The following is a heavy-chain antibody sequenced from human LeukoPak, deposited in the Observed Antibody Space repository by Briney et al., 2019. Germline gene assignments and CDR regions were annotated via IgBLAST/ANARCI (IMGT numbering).Heavy chain of an antibody. D-gene: IGHD1-1*01. CDR2: IYSSGST. Sequence: PSETLSLTCTVSGGSISDYFWNWIRQPAGKGLEWIGRIYSSGSTHYNPSLKGRATMSVDTPKNHFSLKLSSVTAADTAVYYCAKTRGNNSGESHFDFWGQEILVTVSS. CDR3: AKTRGNNSGESHFDF. J-gene: IGHJ4*02. V-gene: IGHV4-4*07. CDR1: GGSISDYF.